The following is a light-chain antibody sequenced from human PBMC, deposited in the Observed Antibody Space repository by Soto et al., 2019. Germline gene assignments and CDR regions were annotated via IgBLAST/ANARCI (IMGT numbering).Light chain of an antibody. Sequence: QLVLTQPPSASGAPGLRVTISCSGSNSNIGGNTVNWYQQLPGKAPKLLIHSDNERPSGVPGRFSGSRSGASASLAITGLQSEDEAYYYCSAWDDTLSGPVLGGGTQLTVL. J-gene: IGLJ7*01. CDR1: NSNIGGNT. V-gene: IGLV1-44*01. CDR2: SDN. CDR3: SAWDDTLSGPV.